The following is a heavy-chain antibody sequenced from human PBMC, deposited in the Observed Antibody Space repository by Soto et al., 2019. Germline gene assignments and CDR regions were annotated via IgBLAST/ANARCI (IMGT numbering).Heavy chain of an antibody. D-gene: IGHD6-19*01. CDR2: IYYSGST. J-gene: IGHJ4*02. V-gene: IGHV4-59*12. Sequence: SETLSLTCTVSGGSISSYYWSWIRQPPGKGLEWIGYIYYSGSTNYNPSLKGRFTISRDNAKNSVYLQMNSLRDEDTAVYYCARSVEGHFDYWGQGTVVTVSS. CDR1: GGSISSYY. CDR3: ARSVEGHFDY.